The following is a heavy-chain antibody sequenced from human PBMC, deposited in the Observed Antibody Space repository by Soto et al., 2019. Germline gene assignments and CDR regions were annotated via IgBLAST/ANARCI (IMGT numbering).Heavy chain of an antibody. J-gene: IGHJ6*02. Sequence: QVQLVQSGAEVKNPGASVKVSCTASGYAFSNYYIHWVRQAPGQGLEWVGIFSPTSGSASYAQKFQGRVTMTRDTSTTTVDMDVGGLRADDTAVYYCARATMVRGVMAPFDYYYGMYVWGQGTAVTVSS. CDR2: FSPTSGSA. CDR1: GYAFSNYY. D-gene: IGHD3-10*01. V-gene: IGHV1-46*01. CDR3: ARATMVRGVMAPFDYYYGMYV.